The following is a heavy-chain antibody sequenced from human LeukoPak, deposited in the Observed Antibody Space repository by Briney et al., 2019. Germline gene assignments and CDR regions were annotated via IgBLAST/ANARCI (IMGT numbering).Heavy chain of an antibody. V-gene: IGHV3-21*01. D-gene: IGHD1-26*01. Sequence: GGSLRLSCAASGFTFSSYSMNWVRQAPGKGLEWASSISSSSSYIYYADSVKSRFTISRDNAKNSLYLQMNSLRAEDTAVYYCARGRRVGATYWYFDLWGRGTLVTVSS. J-gene: IGHJ2*01. CDR3: ARGRRVGATYWYFDL. CDR2: ISSSSSYI. CDR1: GFTFSSYS.